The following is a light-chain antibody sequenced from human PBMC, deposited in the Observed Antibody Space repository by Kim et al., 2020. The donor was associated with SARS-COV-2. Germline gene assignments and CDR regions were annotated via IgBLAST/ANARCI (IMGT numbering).Light chain of an antibody. J-gene: IGKJ4*01. V-gene: IGKV1-39*01. CDR2: AAS. Sequence: DIQMTQSPSSLSASVGDRVTITCRASQSISSYLNWYQQKPGKAPKLLIYAASSLQSGVQSRFSGSGSGTDFTLTISSLQPEDFATYYCQQSYSTPPLTFGGGTKLEI. CDR1: QSISSY. CDR3: QQSYSTPPLT.